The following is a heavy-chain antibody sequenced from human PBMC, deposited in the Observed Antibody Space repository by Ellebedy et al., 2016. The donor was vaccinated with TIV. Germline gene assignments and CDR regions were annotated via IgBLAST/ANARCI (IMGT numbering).Heavy chain of an antibody. D-gene: IGHD2-2*01. CDR1: GGSISSRSYY. J-gene: IGHJ6*03. V-gene: IGHV4-39*01. CDR2: IYYTGGT. CDR3: ARQGGYCSSSSCYMVDYYYYIDV. Sequence: SETLSLXXTVSGGSISSRSYYWGWIRQSPGKGLEWIGSIYYTGGTYYNPSLHSRVTISVDPSKNQFSLKLISVTAADTAIYYCARQGGYCSSSSCYMVDYYYYIDVWGKGTTVTVSS.